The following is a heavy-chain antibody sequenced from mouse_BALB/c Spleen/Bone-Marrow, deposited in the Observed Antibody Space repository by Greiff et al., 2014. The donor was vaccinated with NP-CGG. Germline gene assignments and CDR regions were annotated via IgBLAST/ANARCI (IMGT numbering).Heavy chain of an antibody. CDR1: GFTFSSYG. CDR3: ARQTYYDYDGYFDY. J-gene: IGHJ2*01. V-gene: IGHV5-6*01. Sequence: EVKLMESGGDLVKPGGSLKLSCAASGFTFSSYGMSWVRQTPDKRLEWVATICSGGSYTYYPDSVKGRFTFSRDNAKNTLYLQMSRLKSEDTAMYYCARQTYYDYDGYFDYWGQGTTLTVSS. CDR2: ICSGGSYT. D-gene: IGHD2-4*01.